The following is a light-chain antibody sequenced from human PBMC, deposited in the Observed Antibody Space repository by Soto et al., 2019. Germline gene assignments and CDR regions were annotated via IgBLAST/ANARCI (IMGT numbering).Light chain of an antibody. V-gene: IGKV1D-16*01. Sequence: IHLPHSPSCCSPFFCTLVTITFRASQGISSWLAWYQQKPGKAPKLLIYTASSLQSGVPSRFSGSGSGSDFTFTINNLQPEDIATYYCQQYVNSPLTFGQGTRLEIK. CDR3: QQYVNSPLT. CDR1: QGISSW. J-gene: IGKJ5*01. CDR2: TAS.